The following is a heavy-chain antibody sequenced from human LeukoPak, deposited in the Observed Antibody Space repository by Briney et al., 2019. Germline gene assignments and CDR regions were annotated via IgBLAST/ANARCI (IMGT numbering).Heavy chain of an antibody. CDR3: ARVSIAVAGLLDY. V-gene: IGHV1-2*06. Sequence: ASVKVSCKASGYIFSGYYIHWVRQAPGHGLEWMGRINPNNRDTMYAQKSQGRVTMTRDTSISTAYMELSRLRSDDTAVYYCARVSIAVAGLLDYWGQGTLLTVSS. D-gene: IGHD6-19*01. CDR1: GYIFSGYY. CDR2: INPNNRDT. J-gene: IGHJ4*02.